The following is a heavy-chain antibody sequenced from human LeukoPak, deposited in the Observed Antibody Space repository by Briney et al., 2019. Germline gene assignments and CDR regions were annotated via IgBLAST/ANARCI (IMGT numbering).Heavy chain of an antibody. Sequence: GESLKISCKGSEFSFTSNWIAWVRQMPGKGLEWIGIIYPGDSDTRYGPSFQGQVTISADKSISTAYLQWSSLQASDTAIYYCASADYYDSSGHYFDSWGQGTPVTVSS. V-gene: IGHV5-51*01. CDR1: EFSFTSNW. CDR3: ASADYYDSSGHYFDS. J-gene: IGHJ4*02. D-gene: IGHD3-22*01. CDR2: IYPGDSDT.